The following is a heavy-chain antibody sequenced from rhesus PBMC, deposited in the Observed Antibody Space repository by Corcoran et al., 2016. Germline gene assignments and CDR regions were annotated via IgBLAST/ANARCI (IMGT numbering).Heavy chain of an antibody. V-gene: IGHV4S14*01. J-gene: IGHJ5-2*02. CDR3: AREDYYDSGYNTEGVLDV. CDR1: GYSISSGYY. CDR2: IYGSGGSN. Sequence: QVQLQESGPGLVKPSETLSLTCAVSGYSISSGYYWNWIRQPPGKGLEWIGRIYGSGGSNNVKPHLKSRVTLLVDTSKNQFSLKLNSVTAADTAVYYCAREDYYDSGYNTEGVLDVWGRGVLVTVSS. D-gene: IGHD3-28*01.